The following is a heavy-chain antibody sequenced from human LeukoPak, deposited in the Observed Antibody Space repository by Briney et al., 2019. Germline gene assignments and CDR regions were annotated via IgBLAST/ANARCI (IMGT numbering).Heavy chain of an antibody. CDR3: ARVVRDLVAPAAIRSAAFDI. D-gene: IGHD2-2*02. V-gene: IGHV3-53*01. CDR1: GFDISYNY. Sequence: AGGSLRLFCVASGFDISYNYVGWVRQAPGKGLEWVSVIHTGGTTHYADSVKGRFTISKDNSNNTVYLQMNSVRVEDTAVYYCARVVRDLVAPAAIRSAAFDIWGQGTMVTVSS. J-gene: IGHJ3*02. CDR2: IHTGGTT.